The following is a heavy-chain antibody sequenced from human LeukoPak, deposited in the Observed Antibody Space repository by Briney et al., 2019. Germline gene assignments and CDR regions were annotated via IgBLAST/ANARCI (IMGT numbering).Heavy chain of an antibody. CDR3: ARAVVVTVALHAALFDP. V-gene: IGHV3-23*01. CDR2: ISGSGGST. CDR1: GFTFSSYA. Sequence: GGSLRLSCAASGFTFSSYAMSWVRQAPGKGLEWVSAISGSGGSTYYADSVKGRFTISRDNSKNTLYLQMNSLRAEDTAVYYCARAVVVTVALHAALFDPWGQGTLVTVSS. D-gene: IGHD2-21*02. J-gene: IGHJ5*02.